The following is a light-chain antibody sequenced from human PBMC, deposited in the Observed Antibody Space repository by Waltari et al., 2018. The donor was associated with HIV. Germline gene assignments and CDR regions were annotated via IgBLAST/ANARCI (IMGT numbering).Light chain of an antibody. CDR2: RND. CDR1: SSNIGSNY. J-gene: IGLJ2*01. V-gene: IGLV1-47*01. Sequence: QSVLTQPPSASGTPGQRVTISCSGSSSNIGSNYVYWYHQLPGLAPKLLIYRNDQRPSGVPDRFSGSQSGTSASLAIGGLRSDDEGYYYCAAWDDSLSGPVFGGGSKLTVL. CDR3: AAWDDSLSGPV.